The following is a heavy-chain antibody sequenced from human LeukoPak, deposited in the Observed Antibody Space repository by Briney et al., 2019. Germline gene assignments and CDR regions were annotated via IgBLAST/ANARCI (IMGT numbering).Heavy chain of an antibody. D-gene: IGHD2-2*01. CDR1: GYTFTGYY. CDR2: INPHGGGT. Sequence: ASVKVSCKASGYTFTGYYMHWVRQARGQGLEWMGWINPHGGGTNYAQKFQGRVTMTRDTSISTAYMELSRLRSDDTAVYYCARNGAVVVPAAFGAYYMDVWGKGTTVTVSS. V-gene: IGHV1-2*02. CDR3: ARNGAVVVPAAFGAYYMDV. J-gene: IGHJ6*03.